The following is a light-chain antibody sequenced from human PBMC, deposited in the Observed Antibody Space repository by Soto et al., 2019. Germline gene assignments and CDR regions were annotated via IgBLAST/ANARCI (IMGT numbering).Light chain of an antibody. Sequence: QSALTQPASVSGPPGQSITISCTGTSSDVGSYNLVSWHQQHPGKAPKLMIYEGSKRPSGVSHRFSGSKSGNTASLTISGLQAEDEADYYCCSYAVGSTLVFGGGTKLTVL. J-gene: IGLJ2*01. V-gene: IGLV2-23*01. CDR2: EGS. CDR3: CSYAVGSTLV. CDR1: SSDVGSYNL.